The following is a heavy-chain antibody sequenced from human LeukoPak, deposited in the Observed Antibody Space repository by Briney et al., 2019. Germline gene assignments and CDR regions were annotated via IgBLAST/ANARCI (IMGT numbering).Heavy chain of an antibody. V-gene: IGHV3-48*03. J-gene: IGHJ4*02. CDR1: GFTFTSSD. Sequence: PGGSLRLSCVASGFTFTSSDFNWIRQAPGKGLEWLSTITRSGSKLYYADSVKGRFTTSRDDAKDSVYLQMESLRVEDTAIYYCARNFDSWGQGTLVTVSS. CDR3: ARNFDS. CDR2: ITRSGSKL.